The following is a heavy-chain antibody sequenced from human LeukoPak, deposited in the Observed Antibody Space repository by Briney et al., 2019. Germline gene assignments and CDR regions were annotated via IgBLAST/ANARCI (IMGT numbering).Heavy chain of an antibody. Sequence: QPGGSLRLSCAASGFTFSSYWMHWVRQAPGKGLVWVSRINSDGSSTSYADSVKGRFTISRGNAKNTLYLQMNSLRAEDTAVYYCASGTIFGVVPFDYWGQGTLVTVSS. CDR1: GFTFSSYW. D-gene: IGHD3-3*01. J-gene: IGHJ4*02. CDR3: ASGTIFGVVPFDY. CDR2: INSDGSST. V-gene: IGHV3-74*01.